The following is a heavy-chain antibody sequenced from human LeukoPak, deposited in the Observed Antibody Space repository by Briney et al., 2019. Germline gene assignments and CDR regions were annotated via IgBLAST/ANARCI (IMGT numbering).Heavy chain of an antibody. CDR2: IVVGSGNT. CDR3: AADYGYYAYNWFDP. J-gene: IGHJ5*02. D-gene: IGHD4-17*01. V-gene: IGHV1-58*01. CDR1: GFTFTSSA. Sequence: ASVKVSCKASGFTFTSSAVQWVRQARGQRLEWIGWIVVGSGNTNYEQKFQERVTITRDMSTSKAYMELSSLRSEDTAVYDCAADYGYYAYNWFDPWGQGTLVTVSS.